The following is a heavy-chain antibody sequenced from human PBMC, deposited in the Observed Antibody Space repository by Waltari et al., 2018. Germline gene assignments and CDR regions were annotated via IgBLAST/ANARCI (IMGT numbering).Heavy chain of an antibody. CDR1: GGTFSSSA. J-gene: IGHJ4*02. CDR3: ATQGGYFDLSFDY. Sequence: QVQLVQSGAEVKKPGSSVKVSCKASGGTFSSSAIIWGRQAPGQGLEWMGGIIPIFGTANYAQKFQGRVTITADESTRTAYMELSSLRSEDTAVYYCATQGGYFDLSFDYWGQGTLVTVSS. V-gene: IGHV1-69*13. CDR2: IIPIFGTA. D-gene: IGHD3-9*01.